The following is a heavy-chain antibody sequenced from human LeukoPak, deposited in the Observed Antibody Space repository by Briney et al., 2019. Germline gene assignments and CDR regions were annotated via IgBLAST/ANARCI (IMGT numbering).Heavy chain of an antibody. Sequence: SETLSLTCAVYGGSFSGYYWSWIRQPPGKGLEWIGEINHSGSTNYNPSLKNRVTISVDTSNNQFSLRLTSVTAADTAVYFCARGFRGDNFDYWGQGTLVTVSS. V-gene: IGHV4-34*01. D-gene: IGHD7-27*01. CDR3: ARGFRGDNFDY. CDR2: INHSGST. CDR1: GGSFSGYY. J-gene: IGHJ4*02.